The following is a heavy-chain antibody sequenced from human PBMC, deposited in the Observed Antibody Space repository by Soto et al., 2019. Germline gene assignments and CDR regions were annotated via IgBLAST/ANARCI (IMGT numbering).Heavy chain of an antibody. J-gene: IGHJ5*02. CDR3: ARGSGYDWFDP. CDR1: GFTFSTYD. Sequence: PGGSLRLSCAASGFTFSTYDMHWVRQAPGKGLEWVSTIDTAGDTYYPGSVKGRFTISRENAKNSLYLQMNSLRAGDTAVYYCARGSGYDWFDPWGRGTQVTVSS. D-gene: IGHD3-10*01. V-gene: IGHV3-13*04. CDR2: IDTAGDT.